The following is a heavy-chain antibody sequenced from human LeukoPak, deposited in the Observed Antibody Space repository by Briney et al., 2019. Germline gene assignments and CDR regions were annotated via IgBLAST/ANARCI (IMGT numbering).Heavy chain of an antibody. D-gene: IGHD3-22*01. V-gene: IGHV1-2*02. J-gene: IGHJ6*03. CDR3: ARGPYDSSGYYFYYYYYMDV. CDR2: INPNSGGT. Sequence: ASLKVSCKASGYNFTGYYIHWVRQAPGQGLEWMGWINPNSGGTNYAQKFQGRVTMTRDTSISTAYMELSRLRSDDTAVYYCARGPYDSSGYYFYYYYYMDVWGKGTTVTVSS. CDR1: GYNFTGYY.